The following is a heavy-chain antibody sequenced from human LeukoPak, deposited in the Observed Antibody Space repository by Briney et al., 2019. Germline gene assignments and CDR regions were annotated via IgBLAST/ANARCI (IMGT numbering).Heavy chain of an antibody. Sequence: SVKVSCKASGGTFSSYAISWVRQAPGQGLEWMGGIIPIFGTANYAQKFQGRVTITADESTSTAYMELSSLRSEDTAVYYCARDRVYYDSSGYSLDYWGQGTLVTVSS. CDR1: GGTFSSYA. V-gene: IGHV1-69*13. CDR2: IIPIFGTA. CDR3: ARDRVYYDSSGYSLDY. J-gene: IGHJ4*02. D-gene: IGHD3-22*01.